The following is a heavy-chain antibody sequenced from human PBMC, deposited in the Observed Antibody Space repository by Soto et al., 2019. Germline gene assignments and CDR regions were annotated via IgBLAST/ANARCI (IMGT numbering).Heavy chain of an antibody. V-gene: IGHV3-66*01. J-gene: IGHJ1*01. Sequence: GGSLRLSCAASGFTFSTYAMSWVRQAPGKGLEWVSVIYSGGGTYYADSVKGRFTISRDNSKNTLYLQMNSLRAEDTAVYYCGRDLVGATTEYFQHWGQGTLVTVSS. CDR2: IYSGGGT. D-gene: IGHD1-26*01. CDR1: GFTFSTYA. CDR3: GRDLVGATTEYFQH.